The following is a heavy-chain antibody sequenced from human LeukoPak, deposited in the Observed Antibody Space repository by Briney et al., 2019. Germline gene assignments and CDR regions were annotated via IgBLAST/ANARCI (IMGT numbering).Heavy chain of an antibody. J-gene: IGHJ4*02. CDR3: ARGPPNWGFDY. Sequence: GASVKVSCKASGYTFTSYDFNWVRQATGQRPEWMGWMSPNSGNTGYAQKFQGRVTMTRDTSISTAYMELSSLRSEDTAVYYCARGPPNWGFDYWGQGTLVTVSS. CDR1: GYTFTSYD. CDR2: MSPNSGNT. V-gene: IGHV1-8*01. D-gene: IGHD7-27*01.